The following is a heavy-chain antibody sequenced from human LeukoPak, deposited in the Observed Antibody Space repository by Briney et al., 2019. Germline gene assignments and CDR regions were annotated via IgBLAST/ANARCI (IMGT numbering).Heavy chain of an antibody. V-gene: IGHV3-20*04. Sequence: GGSLRLSCAASGFTCDDYGMSWLRQAPGKGLEWVSGINWNGGSTGYADSVKGRFTISRDNAKNSLYLQMNSLRAEDTAVYYCAKDLREMTTVTTGWFDPWGQGTLVTVSS. J-gene: IGHJ5*02. CDR1: GFTCDDYG. CDR2: INWNGGST. D-gene: IGHD4-17*01. CDR3: AKDLREMTTVTTGWFDP.